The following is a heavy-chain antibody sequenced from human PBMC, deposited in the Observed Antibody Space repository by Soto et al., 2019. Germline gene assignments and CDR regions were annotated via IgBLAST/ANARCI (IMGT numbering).Heavy chain of an antibody. CDR2: VNPILSLS. V-gene: IGHV1-69*02. CDR3: ATSYGSGYRAFDY. CDR1: GDTFSFYS. J-gene: IGHJ4*02. D-gene: IGHD3-10*01. Sequence: QVQLVQSGAEVKRPGSSVKVSCKASGDTFSFYSINWVRQAPGLGLEWMGRVNPILSLSNYAQRFQGRVTMTADKSQSTAYMVISSLRSEHTAIYYCATSYGSGYRAFDYWGQGAQVIVSS.